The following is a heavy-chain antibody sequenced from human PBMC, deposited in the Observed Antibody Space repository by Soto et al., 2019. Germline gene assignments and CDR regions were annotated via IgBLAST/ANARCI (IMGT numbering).Heavy chain of an antibody. V-gene: IGHV3-23*01. CDR3: AKDLPLPVSPYDFWSGYYYLDP. CDR2: ISGSGGST. J-gene: IGHJ5*02. Sequence: GGSLRLSCAASGFTFSSYAMSWVRQAPGKGLEWVSAISGSGGSTYYADSVKGRFTISRDNSKNTLYLQMNRLRAEDTAVYYWAKDLPLPVSPYDFWSGYYYLDPWGQGTLVTVSS. CDR1: GFTFSSYA. D-gene: IGHD3-3*01.